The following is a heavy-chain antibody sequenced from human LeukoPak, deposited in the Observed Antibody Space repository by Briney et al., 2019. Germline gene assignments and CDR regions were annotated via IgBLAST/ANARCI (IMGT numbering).Heavy chain of an antibody. V-gene: IGHV1-2*02. J-gene: IGHJ4*02. CDR3: ARDRDYYDSSSGY. D-gene: IGHD3-22*01. CDR2: INPNSGGT. Sequence: GASVKVSCKASGYTFTGYYMHWVRQAPGQGLEWMGWINPNSGGTNYAQKFQGRVTMTRDTSISTAYMELSRLRSDDTAVYYCARDRDYYDSSSGYWGQGTLVTVSS. CDR1: GYTFTGYY.